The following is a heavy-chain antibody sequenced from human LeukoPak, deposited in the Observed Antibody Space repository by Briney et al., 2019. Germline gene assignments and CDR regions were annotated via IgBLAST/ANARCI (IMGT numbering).Heavy chain of an antibody. CDR3: ARERRHYYDSSGLVDY. D-gene: IGHD3-22*01. J-gene: IGHJ4*02. V-gene: IGHV1-18*01. Sequence: ASVKVSCKASGYTFTSYGISWVRQAPGQGLEWMGWISAYNGNTNYAQKLQGRVTMTTDTSTSTAYMELRSLRSDDTAVYYCARERRHYYDSSGLVDYWGQGTLVTVSS. CDR1: GYTFTSYG. CDR2: ISAYNGNT.